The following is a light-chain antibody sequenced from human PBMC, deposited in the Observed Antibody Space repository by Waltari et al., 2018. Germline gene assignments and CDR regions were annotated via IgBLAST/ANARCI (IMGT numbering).Light chain of an antibody. CDR1: QSVSSY. CDR2: DSS. Sequence: EIVLTQSPATLSLSPGERATLSCRASQSVSSYLAWYQQKPGQAPRLLIYDSSTRPAGIPARFSGSGSGTDFTLTISSLEPEDFAVYYCQQRSNWPSYTFGQGTKLEIK. V-gene: IGKV3-11*01. J-gene: IGKJ2*01. CDR3: QQRSNWPSYT.